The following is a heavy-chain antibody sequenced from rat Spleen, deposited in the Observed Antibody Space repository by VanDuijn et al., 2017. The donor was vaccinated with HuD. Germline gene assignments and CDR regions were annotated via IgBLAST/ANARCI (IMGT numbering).Heavy chain of an antibody. V-gene: IGHV7-7*01. Sequence: EVKLLESGGGLVQPGGSMRLSCAASGFTFTDFYMNWIRQPAGKAPEWLGFIRNKVNGYTSEYNPSVKGRFTISRDNTQNMFYLQMNTLRAEDTATYYCGRYGHAMGITTGYVMDAWGQGASVTVSS. J-gene: IGHJ4*01. CDR2: IRNKVNGYTS. CDR1: GFTFTDFY. CDR3: GRYGHAMGITTGYVMDA. D-gene: IGHD1-9*01.